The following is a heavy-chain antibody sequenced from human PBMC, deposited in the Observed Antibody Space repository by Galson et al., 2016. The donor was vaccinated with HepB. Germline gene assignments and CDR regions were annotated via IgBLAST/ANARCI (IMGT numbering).Heavy chain of an antibody. CDR2: ISASGDTA. CDR1: GFAFSDYT. Sequence: SLRLSCAASGFAFSDYTMNWVRQAPGKGLEWVSTISASGDTAYYADSVKGRFTVSRDNSWNTLYLQMNSLRAEDKALYYCAQTACTGTRCYVNYWGQGTLLTFSS. CDR3: AQTACTGTRCYVNY. D-gene: IGHD2-2*01. J-gene: IGHJ4*02. V-gene: IGHV3-23*01.